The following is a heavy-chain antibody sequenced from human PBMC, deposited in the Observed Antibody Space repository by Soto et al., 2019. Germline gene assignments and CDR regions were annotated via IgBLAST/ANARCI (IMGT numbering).Heavy chain of an antibody. Sequence: ASVKATFKASGFALTCKCISWVRQAPGQGLEWMGWISAYNGNTNYAQKLQGRVTMTTDTSTSTAYMELRSLRSDDTAVYYCARQGAAADTLPLIWFDPWGPGTLVIVSS. V-gene: IGHV1-18*01. CDR2: ISAYNGNT. CDR3: ARQGAAADTLPLIWFDP. D-gene: IGHD6-13*01. J-gene: IGHJ5*02. CDR1: GFALTCKC.